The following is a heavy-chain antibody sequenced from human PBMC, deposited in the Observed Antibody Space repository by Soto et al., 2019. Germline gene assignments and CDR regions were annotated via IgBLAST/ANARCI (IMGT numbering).Heavy chain of an antibody. CDR2: IYYSGSI. CDR3: ARQSSGWYNWFDP. D-gene: IGHD6-19*01. CDR1: GGSISSSSYY. J-gene: IGHJ5*02. V-gene: IGHV4-39*01. Sequence: SETLSLTCSVSGGSISSSSYYWGWIRQPPGKGLEWIGSIYYSGSIDYNPSLKSRVTISVDTSKNQFSLKLSSVTAAETAVYYCARQSSGWYNWFDPWGQGTLVTSPQ.